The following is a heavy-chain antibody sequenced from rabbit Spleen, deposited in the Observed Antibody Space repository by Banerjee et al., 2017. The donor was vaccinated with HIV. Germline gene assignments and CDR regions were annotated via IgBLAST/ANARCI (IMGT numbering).Heavy chain of an antibody. D-gene: IGHD1-1*01. Sequence: QEQLKETGGGLVQPGGSLTLSCKASGIDLMSIAMSWVRQAPGKGLEWIACIDTGGSGFTYFANWAKGRFTISKTSSTTVTLLMTSLTAADTATYFCARDTSSSFSSYGMDLWGQGTLVTVS. CDR3: ARDTSSSFSSYGMDL. CDR1: GIDLMSIAM. J-gene: IGHJ6*01. CDR2: IDTGGSGFT. V-gene: IGHV1S45*01.